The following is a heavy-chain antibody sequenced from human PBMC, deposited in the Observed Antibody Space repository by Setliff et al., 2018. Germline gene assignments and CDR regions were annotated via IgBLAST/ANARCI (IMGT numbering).Heavy chain of an antibody. CDR2: IYTSWST. D-gene: IGHD3-3*01. Sequence: SETLSLTCTVSDDSISSRHYYWSWIRQPAGKGLEWLGQIYTSWSTNYNPSLKVRATLSIDASKMQFSLKLTSVTAADTAVYYCARMSGFLHMDVWGKGTTVTVSS. CDR1: DDSISSRHYY. CDR3: ARMSGFLHMDV. V-gene: IGHV4-61*09. J-gene: IGHJ6*03.